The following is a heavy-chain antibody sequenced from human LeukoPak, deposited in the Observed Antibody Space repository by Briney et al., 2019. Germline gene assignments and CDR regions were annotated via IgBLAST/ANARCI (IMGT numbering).Heavy chain of an antibody. CDR3: ARDLLVATTRDYYYYMXX. D-gene: IGHD5-12*01. Sequence: SQTLSLTCTVSGGSISSGDYYWSWIRQPPGKGLEWIGYIYYSGSTYYNPSLKSRVTISVDTSKNQFSLKLSSVTAADTAVYYXARDLLVATTRDYYYYMXXWGKXXTVT. V-gene: IGHV4-30-4*08. J-gene: IGHJ6*03. CDR1: GGSISSGDYY. CDR2: IYYSGST.